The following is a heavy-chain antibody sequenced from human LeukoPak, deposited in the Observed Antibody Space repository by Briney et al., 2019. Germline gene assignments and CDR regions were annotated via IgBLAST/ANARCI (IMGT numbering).Heavy chain of an antibody. D-gene: IGHD1-26*01. CDR3: ARGEQVNWFDP. Sequence: PSETLSLTCTVSGGSISFSTSYWAWIRQPPGKGPEWIGSFYYRGSTYYNPSLTSRLTISVDTSKNQFSLKLRSLTAADTAVYYCARGEQVNWFDPWGQGALVIVSS. J-gene: IGHJ5*02. CDR1: GGSISFSTSY. CDR2: FYYRGST. V-gene: IGHV4-39*01.